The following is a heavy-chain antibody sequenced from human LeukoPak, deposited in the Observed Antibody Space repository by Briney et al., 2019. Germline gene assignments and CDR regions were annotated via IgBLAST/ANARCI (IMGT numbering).Heavy chain of an antibody. CDR1: GFTFFSYA. CDR2: ISGSGGST. CDR3: AKKDVTTVTPEAFDI. Sequence: PGGSLRLSCAASGFTFFSYAMSCVRQAPGKGLEWVSAISGSGGSTYYADSVKGRFTISRDNSKNTRYLQMNSLRAEDTAVYYCAKKDVTTVTPEAFDIWGQGTMVTVSS. D-gene: IGHD4-17*01. V-gene: IGHV3-23*01. J-gene: IGHJ3*02.